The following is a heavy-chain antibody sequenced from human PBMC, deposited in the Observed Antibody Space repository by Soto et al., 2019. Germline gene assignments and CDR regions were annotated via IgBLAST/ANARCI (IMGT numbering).Heavy chain of an antibody. CDR2: INVYNGNT. Sequence: GASVKVSCKASGYTFTNYGISWVRQAPGQGLEWIGWINVYNGNTKYAQKVQGRVTMTTDTSTSTAYMELRSLRSDDTAVYYCARVVGSGSYYNQYNWFDPWGQGTLVTVSS. D-gene: IGHD3-10*01. CDR1: GYTFTNYG. CDR3: ARVVGSGSYYNQYNWFDP. V-gene: IGHV1-18*01. J-gene: IGHJ5*02.